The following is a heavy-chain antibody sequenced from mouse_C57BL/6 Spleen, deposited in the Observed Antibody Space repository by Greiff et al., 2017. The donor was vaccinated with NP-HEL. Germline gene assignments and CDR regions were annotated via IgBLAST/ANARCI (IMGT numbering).Heavy chain of an antibody. V-gene: IGHV1-82*01. CDR3: ARGGYDYVDY. D-gene: IGHD2-3*01. J-gene: IGHJ2*01. CDR2: IYPGDGDT. CDR1: GSAFSSSW. Sequence: QVQLQQSGPELVKPGASVKISCTASGSAFSSSWMNWVKQRPGKGLGWIGRIYPGDGDTNYNGKFKGKATLTADKSSSTAYMQLSSLTSEDSAVYFCARGGYDYVDYWGQGTTLTVSS.